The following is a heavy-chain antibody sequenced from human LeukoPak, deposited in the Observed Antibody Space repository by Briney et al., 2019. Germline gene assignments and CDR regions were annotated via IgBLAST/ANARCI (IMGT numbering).Heavy chain of an antibody. CDR3: ARASGLYSGFDS. J-gene: IGHJ4*02. V-gene: IGHV3-23*01. CDR2: ISADRDNA. CDR1: VFTFFSFA. D-gene: IGHD1-26*01. Sequence: GGSLRLSCSVSVFTFFSFAMTWVRQAPGKGLEWLQTISADRDNAYYADSVRGRFTISRDKSKNTLYLQMINLRPEDTALYYCARASGLYSGFDSWGQGTLLTVSS.